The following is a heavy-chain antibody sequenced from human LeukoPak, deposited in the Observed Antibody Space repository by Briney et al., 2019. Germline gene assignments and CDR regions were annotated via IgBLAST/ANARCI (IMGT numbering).Heavy chain of an antibody. CDR2: ISGGGDYT. Sequence: GGSLRLSCAASGFAFSDYAVSWARQAPGKGLEWVSTISGGGDYTRYAESVQGRFTVSRDKSKSTAYLQMTSLSVEDTAVYYCAKDKRGGSDYVYFDYWGQGTLVTVSS. CDR3: AKDKRGGSDYVYFDY. V-gene: IGHV3-23*01. CDR1: GFAFSDYA. J-gene: IGHJ4*02. D-gene: IGHD4-17*01.